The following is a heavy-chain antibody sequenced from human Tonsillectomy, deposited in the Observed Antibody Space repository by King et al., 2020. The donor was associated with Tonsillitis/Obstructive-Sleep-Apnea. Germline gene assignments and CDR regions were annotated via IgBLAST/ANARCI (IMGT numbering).Heavy chain of an antibody. CDR3: ARDGGDYYGSRSHINYFEY. CDR1: GGSFSSYA. D-gene: IGHD3-10*01. J-gene: IGHJ4*02. CDR2: IIPILGAA. V-gene: IGHV1-69*01. Sequence: AQLVQSGAEVKKPGSSVKVSCKASGGSFSSYALSWVRQAPGQGLEWMGGIIPILGAAIYAQKFQGRVTLIADESTSTAHMELTSLRSEDTAVYYCARDGGDYYGSRSHINYFEYWGQGTLVTVSS.